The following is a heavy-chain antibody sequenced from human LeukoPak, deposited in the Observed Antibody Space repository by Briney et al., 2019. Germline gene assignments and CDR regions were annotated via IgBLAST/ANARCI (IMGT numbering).Heavy chain of an antibody. CDR1: GGSISSYY. D-gene: IGHD5-24*01. V-gene: IGHV4-59*08. Sequence: SETLSLTFTAPGGSISSYYWSWIRQPPGKGLKWIGYIYYSGSTNYNPSLKSRVPISVDTSKNQFSLKLSSVTAADTAVYYCARLNDLDGYNRFDYWGQGTLVTVSS. CDR2: IYYSGST. CDR3: ARLNDLDGYNRFDY. J-gene: IGHJ4*02.